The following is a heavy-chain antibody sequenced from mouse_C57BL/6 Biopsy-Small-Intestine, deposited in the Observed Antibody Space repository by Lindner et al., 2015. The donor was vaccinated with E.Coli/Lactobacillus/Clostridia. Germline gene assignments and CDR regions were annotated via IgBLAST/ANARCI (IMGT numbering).Heavy chain of an antibody. Sequence: VQLQESGPGMVKPSQSLSLTCTVTGYSITSGYDWHWIRHFPGNKLEWMGYISYSGSTNYNPSLKSRISITHDTSKNHFFLKLNSVTTEDTATYYCARNGTTVAMDYWGQGTSVTVSS. V-gene: IGHV3-1*01. D-gene: IGHD1-1*01. CDR3: ARNGTTVAMDY. J-gene: IGHJ4*01. CDR2: ISYSGST. CDR1: GYSITSGYD.